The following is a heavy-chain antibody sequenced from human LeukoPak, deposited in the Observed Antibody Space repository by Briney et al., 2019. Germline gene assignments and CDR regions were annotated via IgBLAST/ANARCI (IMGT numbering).Heavy chain of an antibody. D-gene: IGHD4-17*01. CDR2: INHSGST. V-gene: IGHV4-34*01. CDR3: ARGLYPTTVTTGAGWFDP. CDR1: GGSFSGYY. Sequence: SETLSLTCAVYGGSFSGYYWSWIRQPPGKGLEWIGEINHSGSTNYNPSLKSRVTISVDTSKNQFSLKLSSVTAADTAVYYCARGLYPTTVTTGAGWFDPWGQGTLVTVSS. J-gene: IGHJ5*02.